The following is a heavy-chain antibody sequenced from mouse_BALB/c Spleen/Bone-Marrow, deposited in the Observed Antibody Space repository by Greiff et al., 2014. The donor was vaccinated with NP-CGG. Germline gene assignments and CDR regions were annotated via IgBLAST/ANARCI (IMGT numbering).Heavy chain of an antibody. CDR3: ARWLLRAMDY. Sequence: EVKLVESGGGLVQPGGSLRLSCATSGFTFTDYYMSWVRQPPGKALEWLGFIRNKANGYTIEYSASVKGRFTISRDNSQSILYLQMNTLRAEDSATYYCARWLLRAMDYWGQGTSVTVSS. CDR2: IRNKANGYTI. CDR1: GFTFTDYY. V-gene: IGHV7-3*02. D-gene: IGHD2-3*01. J-gene: IGHJ4*01.